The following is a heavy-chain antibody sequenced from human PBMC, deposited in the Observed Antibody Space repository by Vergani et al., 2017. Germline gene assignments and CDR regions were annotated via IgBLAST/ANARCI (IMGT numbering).Heavy chain of an antibody. Sequence: QVQLMQSGPVMKKPGGSMKVSCQASESTFSDYNIHWVRQAPGQGLQWMGWISPKTGHTDYLQRFQDRVTMTGNASTKTVYLKMTRLTADDTAIYYCAHSWNFWRRDCFDSWGPGTLVTVSS. V-gene: IGHV1-2*02. CDR1: ESTFSDYN. CDR2: ISPKTGHT. CDR3: AHSWNFWRRDCFDS. J-gene: IGHJ5*01. D-gene: IGHD3-3*01.